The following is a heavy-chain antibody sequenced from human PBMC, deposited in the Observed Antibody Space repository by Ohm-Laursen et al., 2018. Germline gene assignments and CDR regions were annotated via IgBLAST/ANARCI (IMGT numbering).Heavy chain of an antibody. J-gene: IGHJ4*02. CDR3: AKGDSYTNWASYFDS. CDR2: IWYDGTNR. V-gene: IGHV3-33*06. D-gene: IGHD7-27*01. Sequence: SLRLSCAASGFSFNDYGMHWVRQAPGKGLEWVAVIWYDGTNRYYADSVKGRFTISRDNSKNTLYLQMNGLRAEDTAVYYCAKGDSYTNWASYFDSWGQGTLVTVSS. CDR1: GFSFNDYG.